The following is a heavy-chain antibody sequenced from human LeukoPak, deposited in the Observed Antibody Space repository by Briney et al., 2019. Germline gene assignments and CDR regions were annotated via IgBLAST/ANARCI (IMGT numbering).Heavy chain of an antibody. CDR3: ASPRGSYADY. J-gene: IGHJ4*02. CDR2: ISYDGSNK. V-gene: IGHV3-30*04. D-gene: IGHD1-26*01. CDR1: GFTFSSYA. Sequence: GGSLRLSCAASGFTFSSYAMHWVRQAPGKGQEWVAVISYDGSNKYYADSVKGRFTISRDNSKNTLYLQMNSLRAEDTAVYYCASPRGSYADYWGQGTLVTVSS.